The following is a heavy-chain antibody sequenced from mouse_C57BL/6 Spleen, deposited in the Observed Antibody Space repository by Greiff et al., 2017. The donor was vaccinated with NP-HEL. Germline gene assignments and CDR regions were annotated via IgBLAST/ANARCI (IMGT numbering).Heavy chain of an antibody. J-gene: IGHJ4*01. CDR3: ARYYSNYEDAMDY. D-gene: IGHD2-5*01. CDR2: IYPGSGNT. Sequence: VQLQQSGAELVRPGASVKLSCKASGYTFTDYYINWVKQRPGQGLEWIARIYPGSGNTYYNEKFKGKATLTAEKSSSTAYMQLSSLTSEDSAVYFCARYYSNYEDAMDYWGQGTSVTVSS. V-gene: IGHV1-76*01. CDR1: GYTFTDYY.